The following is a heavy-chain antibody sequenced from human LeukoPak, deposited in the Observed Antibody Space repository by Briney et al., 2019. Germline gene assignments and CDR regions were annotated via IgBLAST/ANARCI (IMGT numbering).Heavy chain of an antibody. Sequence: PGGSLRLSCAASGFTFSSYWMHWVRQVPGKGLVSVSRINTDGSGATYADSVRGRFTISRDNTKNMLYLQMDSLRAEDTAVYYCARVEMATGYYYYYYMDVWGKGTTVTVSS. D-gene: IGHD5-24*01. CDR2: INTDGSGA. CDR1: GFTFSSYW. CDR3: ARVEMATGYYYYYYMDV. V-gene: IGHV3-74*01. J-gene: IGHJ6*03.